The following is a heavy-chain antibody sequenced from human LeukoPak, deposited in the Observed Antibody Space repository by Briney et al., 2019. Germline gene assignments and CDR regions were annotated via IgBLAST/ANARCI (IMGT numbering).Heavy chain of an antibody. J-gene: IGHJ4*02. Sequence: PGGSLRLSCAASGFTFSSYAMSWVRQAPGKGLEWVSAISGSGGSTYYADSVKGRFTISRDNSKNTLYLQMNGLRAEDTAVYYCARDSPLVATIQPIFDYWGQGTLVTVSS. CDR3: ARDSPLVATIQPIFDY. V-gene: IGHV3-23*01. CDR2: ISGSGGST. D-gene: IGHD5-12*01. CDR1: GFTFSSYA.